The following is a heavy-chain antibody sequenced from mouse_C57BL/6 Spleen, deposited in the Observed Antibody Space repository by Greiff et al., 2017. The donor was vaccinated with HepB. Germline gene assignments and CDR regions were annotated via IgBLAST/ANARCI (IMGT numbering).Heavy chain of an antibody. CDR1: GYTFTSYW. Sequence: QVQLQQPGAELVMPGASVKLSCKASGYTFTSYWMHWVKQRPGQGLEWIGEIDPSDSYTNYNQKFKGKSTLTVDKSSSTAYMQLSSLTSEDSAVYYCARSQITTVVARRYFDVWGTGTTVTVSS. J-gene: IGHJ1*03. CDR2: IDPSDSYT. CDR3: ARSQITTVVARRYFDV. V-gene: IGHV1-69*01. D-gene: IGHD1-1*01.